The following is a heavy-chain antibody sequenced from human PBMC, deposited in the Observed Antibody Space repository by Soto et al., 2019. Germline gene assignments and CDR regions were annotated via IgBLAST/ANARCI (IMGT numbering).Heavy chain of an antibody. V-gene: IGHV6-1*01. Sequence: SQTLSLTCAISGDSVSSNSAAWNWIRQSPSRGLEWLGRTYYRSKWYNDYAVSVKSRITINPNTSKNQFSLQLNSVTPEDTAVYYCARDYDFWSGYYTHYYYGMDVWGQGTTVTVSS. CDR2: TYYRSKWYN. D-gene: IGHD3-3*01. CDR3: ARDYDFWSGYYTHYYYGMDV. J-gene: IGHJ6*02. CDR1: GDSVSSNSAA.